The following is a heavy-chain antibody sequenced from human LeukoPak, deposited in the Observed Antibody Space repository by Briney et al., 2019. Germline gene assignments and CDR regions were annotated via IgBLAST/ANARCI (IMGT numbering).Heavy chain of an antibody. Sequence: ASVKVSCKASGGTFSSYAISWARQAPGQGLEWMGGIIPIFGTANYAQKFQGRVTITADESTSTAYMELSSLRSEDTAVYYCARGGGTVDAFDIWGQGTMVTVPS. J-gene: IGHJ3*02. V-gene: IGHV1-69*13. CDR3: ARGGGTVDAFDI. CDR1: GGTFSSYA. CDR2: IIPIFGTA. D-gene: IGHD2-15*01.